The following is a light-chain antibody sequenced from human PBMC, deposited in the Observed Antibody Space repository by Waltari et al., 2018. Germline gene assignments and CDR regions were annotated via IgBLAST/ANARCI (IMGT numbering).Light chain of an antibody. J-gene: IGLJ1*01. CDR3: CSYAGSSTYV. CDR1: SSDVGSNNL. CDR2: EGS. V-gene: IGLV2-23*01. Sequence: QSALTQPASVSGSPGQSITISCTGTSSDVGSNNLVSWYQQHPGKAPKLMIYEGSKRPSGVSKRFSGSKCGNTASLTISGLQAEDEADYYCCSYAGSSTYVFGTGTKVTVL.